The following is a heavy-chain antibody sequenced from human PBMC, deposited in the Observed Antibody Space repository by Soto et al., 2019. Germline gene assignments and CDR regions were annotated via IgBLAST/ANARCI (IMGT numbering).Heavy chain of an antibody. V-gene: IGHV6-1*01. J-gene: IGHJ6*02. D-gene: IGHD1-1*01. Sequence: SQTLSLTCAISGDSVSSNSAAWNWIRQSPSRGLEWLGRTYYRSKWYNDYAVSVKSRITINPDTSKNQFSLQLNSVTPEDTAVYYCARVGYNWNDAGYHYGMDVWGQGXTVTVYS. CDR2: TYYRSKWYN. CDR1: GDSVSSNSAA. CDR3: ARVGYNWNDAGYHYGMDV.